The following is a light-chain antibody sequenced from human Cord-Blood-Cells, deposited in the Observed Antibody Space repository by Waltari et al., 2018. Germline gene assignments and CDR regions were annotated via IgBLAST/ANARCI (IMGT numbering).Light chain of an antibody. J-gene: IGKJ2*01. Sequence: EIVITQSPATLSVSPGERATLSCRARQSVSSNLAWYQQKPGQAPRLLIYGASTRATGIPARFSGSWSWTEFTLTISSLQSEDFAVYYCQQYNNWPPYTFGQVTKLEIK. CDR1: QSVSSN. CDR2: GAS. CDR3: QQYNNWPPYT. V-gene: IGKV3-15*01.